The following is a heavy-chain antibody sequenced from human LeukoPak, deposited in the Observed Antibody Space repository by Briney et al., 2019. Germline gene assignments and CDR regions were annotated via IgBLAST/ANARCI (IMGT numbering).Heavy chain of an antibody. V-gene: IGHV3-23*01. CDR2: ISGSGGST. D-gene: IGHD3-3*01. Sequence: PGGSLRLSCAASGFTFSSYAMSWVRQAPGKGLEWVSAISGSGGSTYYADSVKGRFTISRDNSKNTLYLQMNSLRAEDTAVYYCARSWYDFWSGYYPPIGMDVWGQETTVTVSS. CDR3: ARSWYDFWSGYYPPIGMDV. CDR1: GFTFSSYA. J-gene: IGHJ6*02.